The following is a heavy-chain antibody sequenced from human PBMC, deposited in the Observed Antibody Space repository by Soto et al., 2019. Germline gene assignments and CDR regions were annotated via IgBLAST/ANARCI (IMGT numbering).Heavy chain of an antibody. Sequence: SETLSLTCTVSGGSMSSGIYYWSWIRQPPGKGLECIGFTSYSGTTYYNTSLWSRVSMSVDTSKNQFSLHVNSVTAADTAVYYCATMGTRVKGLYYFDHWGQGTPVTVSS. CDR2: TSYSGTT. D-gene: IGHD3-16*01. CDR1: GGSMSSGIYY. CDR3: ATMGTRVKGLYYFDH. V-gene: IGHV4-30-4*01. J-gene: IGHJ4*02.